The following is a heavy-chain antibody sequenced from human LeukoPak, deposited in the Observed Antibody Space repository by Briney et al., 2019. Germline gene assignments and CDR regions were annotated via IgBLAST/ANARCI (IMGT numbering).Heavy chain of an antibody. V-gene: IGHV1-8*03. CDR1: GYTFSNYN. CDR3: ARGYPDFWSDYFGCMDV. D-gene: IGHD3-3*01. J-gene: IGHJ6*04. CDR2: MNPNSGNT. Sequence: GASVPVSCKASGYTFSNYNINWVRQATGQGLEWMGWMNPNSGNTGYAEKFRGRVTITRNTSISTAYMVLSSLRSEDTAVYYCARGYPDFWSDYFGCMDVWGKGTTVTVSS.